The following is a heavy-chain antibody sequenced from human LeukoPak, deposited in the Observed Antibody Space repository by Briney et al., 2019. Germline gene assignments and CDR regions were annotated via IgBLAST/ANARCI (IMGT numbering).Heavy chain of an antibody. CDR1: GGSISSYY. J-gene: IGHJ4*02. CDR3: ARVSKQWLVESGELIDY. CDR2: IYTSGST. D-gene: IGHD6-19*01. Sequence: SETLSLTCTVSGGSISSYYWSWIRKPAGKGLEWIGRIYTSGSTNYNPSLKSRVTMSVDTSKNQFSLKLSSVTAADTAVYYCARVSKQWLVESGELIDYWGQGTLVTVSS. V-gene: IGHV4-4*07.